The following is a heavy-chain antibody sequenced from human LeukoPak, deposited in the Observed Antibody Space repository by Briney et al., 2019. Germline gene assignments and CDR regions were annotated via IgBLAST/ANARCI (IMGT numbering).Heavy chain of an antibody. CDR3: ARGAELYYYDSSGYYYFDY. V-gene: IGHV4-31*03. CDR1: GGSISSGGYY. CDR2: IYYSGST. D-gene: IGHD3-22*01. J-gene: IGHJ4*02. Sequence: SETLSLTCTVSGGSISSGGYYWSWIRQHPGTGLEWLGYIYYSGSTYYNPSLKSRVTISVDTSKNQFSLKLSSVTAADTAVYYCARGAELYYYDSSGYYYFDYWGQGTLVTVSS.